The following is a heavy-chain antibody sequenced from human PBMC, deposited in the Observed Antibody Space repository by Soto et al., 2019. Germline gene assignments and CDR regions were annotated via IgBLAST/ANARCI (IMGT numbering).Heavy chain of an antibody. V-gene: IGHV1-24*01. CDR2: FDPDDGET. J-gene: IGHJ6*02. Sequence: QVQLVQSGAEVKKPGASVKVSCKASGYTFTGLGMRWVRQAPGKGLEWMGGFDPDDGETIYAQKLQGRVTTTNNTSTDIAYMELRSMGWEDWAGYYLATELAAIDHYGMDLWGQGTTVTVSS. CDR3: ATELAAIDHYGMDL. D-gene: IGHD6-25*01. CDR1: GYTFTGLG.